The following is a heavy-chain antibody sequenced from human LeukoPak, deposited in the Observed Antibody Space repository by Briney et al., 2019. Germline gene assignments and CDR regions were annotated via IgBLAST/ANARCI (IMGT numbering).Heavy chain of an antibody. J-gene: IGHJ4*02. Sequence: GGSLRLSCAASGFTFSRYWMSWVRQAPGKGLEWVADIKEDGSEKYYVDSVKGRFTISRDNARNSLFLQMISLRAEDTAVYYCALTPDYYGSGSFDYWGQGTLVTVSS. CDR1: GFTFSRYW. V-gene: IGHV3-7*01. D-gene: IGHD3-10*01. CDR2: IKEDGSEK. CDR3: ALTPDYYGSGSFDY.